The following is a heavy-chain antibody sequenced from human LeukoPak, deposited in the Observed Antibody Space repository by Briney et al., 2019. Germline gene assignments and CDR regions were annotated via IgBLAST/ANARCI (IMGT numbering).Heavy chain of an antibody. V-gene: IGHV4-59*08. CDR2: IYYTGST. J-gene: IGHJ4*02. CDR1: GGSINNYY. D-gene: IGHD2/OR15-2a*01. Sequence: SETLSLTCTVSGGSINNYYWSWVRQPPVAGLEWLAYIYYTGSTNYNPSLKTRLTIPVGTSKNQFSLRLNSVTAADTAVYYCARFSQYYDSTTHYLDYWGQGILVTVSS. CDR3: ARFSQYYDSTTHYLDY.